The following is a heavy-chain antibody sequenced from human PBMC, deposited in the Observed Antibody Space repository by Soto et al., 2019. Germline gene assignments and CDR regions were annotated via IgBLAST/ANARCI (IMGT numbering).Heavy chain of an antibody. J-gene: IGHJ4*02. Sequence: EVQLVESGGGLVKPGGSLRASCEASGFRFTSYSMNWVRQAPQKGLAWVSLIDARSNYIYYADSVKGRFTISRDNARNSLYLQMDSLRVEDTAVYYCVRENEMAGATSAFEYWGQGTPVPVSS. D-gene: IGHD1-26*01. V-gene: IGHV3-21*02. CDR3: VRENEMAGATSAFEY. CDR1: GFRFTSYS. CDR2: IDARSNYI.